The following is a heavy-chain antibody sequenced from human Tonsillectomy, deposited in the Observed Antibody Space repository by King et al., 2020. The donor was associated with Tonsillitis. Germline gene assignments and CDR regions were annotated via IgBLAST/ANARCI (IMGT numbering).Heavy chain of an antibody. CDR1: GFTFSNSW. V-gene: IGHV3-7*03. CDR2: IKQDGSEK. J-gene: IGHJ4*02. D-gene: IGHD7-27*01. Sequence: VQLVESGGGLVQPGGSLRLSCAVSGFTFSNSWMSWVRQAPGKGLEWVASIKQDGSEKYYVDSVKGRFTISRDNAENSLYLQMNSLRAEDTAVYYCAREQTGDFDYWGQGTLVTVSS. CDR3: AREQTGDFDY.